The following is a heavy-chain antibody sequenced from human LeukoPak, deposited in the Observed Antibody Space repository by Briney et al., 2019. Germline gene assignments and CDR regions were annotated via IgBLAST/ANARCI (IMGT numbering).Heavy chain of an antibody. V-gene: IGHV4-39*01. J-gene: IGHJ4*02. Sequence: SETLSLTCTVSDGSISSSSYYWGWIRQPPGKGLEWIGSIYYSGNTYSNPSLKSRVTISVDTSKNQFSLRLTSVTAADTAVYYCARGSNVIDYWGQRTLVTVSS. CDR1: DGSISSSSYY. CDR2: IYYSGNT. CDR3: ARGSNVIDY. D-gene: IGHD2/OR15-2a*01.